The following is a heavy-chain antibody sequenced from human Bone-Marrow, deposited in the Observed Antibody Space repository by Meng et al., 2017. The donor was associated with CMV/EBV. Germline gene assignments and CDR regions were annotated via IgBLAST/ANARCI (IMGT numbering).Heavy chain of an antibody. CDR2: ISSSSSYI. CDR3: ALRGTVATIDDY. CDR1: GFTFSSYS. Sequence: GESLKISCAASGFTFSSYSMNWVRQAPGKGLEWVSSISSSSSYIYYADSVKGRFTISRDNAKNSLYLQMNSLRAEDTAVYYCALRGTVATIDDYWGQGPLVTIYS. J-gene: IGHJ4*02. D-gene: IGHD5-12*01. V-gene: IGHV3-21*04.